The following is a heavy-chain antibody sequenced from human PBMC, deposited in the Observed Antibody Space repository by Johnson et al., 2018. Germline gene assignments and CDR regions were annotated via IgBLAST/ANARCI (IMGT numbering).Heavy chain of an antibody. Sequence: QVQLVESGAEVKKPGSSVKVSCKASGGTFSSYAISWVRQAPGQGLEWMGGIIPIFGTANYAQKFQGRVTIPADESTSTADMELSSLRSEDTAGDYCARSRTYYDFWSGYYEGGDAFDIWGQGTMVTVSS. CDR1: GGTFSSYA. J-gene: IGHJ3*02. D-gene: IGHD3-3*01. V-gene: IGHV1-69*01. CDR3: ARSRTYYDFWSGYYEGGDAFDI. CDR2: IIPIFGTA.